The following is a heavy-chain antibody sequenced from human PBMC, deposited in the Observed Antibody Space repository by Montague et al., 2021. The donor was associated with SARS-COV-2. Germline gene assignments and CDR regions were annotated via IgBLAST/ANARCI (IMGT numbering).Heavy chain of an antibody. Sequence: SLRLSCAASGFTFSSYSMNWVRQTPGKGLEWVSYISSSSSTIYYADSVKGRFTTSRDNAKNSLYLQMNSLRDEDTAVYYCARDQVLWFGEHVVWGQGTLVTVSS. V-gene: IGHV3-48*02. D-gene: IGHD3-10*01. CDR3: ARDQVLWFGEHVV. CDR1: GFTFSSYS. J-gene: IGHJ4*02. CDR2: ISSSSSTI.